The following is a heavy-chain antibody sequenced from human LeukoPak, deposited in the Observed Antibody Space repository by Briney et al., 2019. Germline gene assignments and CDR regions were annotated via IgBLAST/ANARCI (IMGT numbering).Heavy chain of an antibody. J-gene: IGHJ4*02. CDR2: INPNSGGT. CDR3: ASTGYYYDSSGYQPFDY. D-gene: IGHD3-22*01. Sequence: ASVKVSCKASGYTFTSYYMHWVRQAPGQGLEWMGWINPNSGGTNYAQKFQGRVTMTRDTSISTAYMELSRLRSDDTAVYYCASTGYYYDSSGYQPFDYWGQGTLVTVSS. V-gene: IGHV1-2*02. CDR1: GYTFTSYY.